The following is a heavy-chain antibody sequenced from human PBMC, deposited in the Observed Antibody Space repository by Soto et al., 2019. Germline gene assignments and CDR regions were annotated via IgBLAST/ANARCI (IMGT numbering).Heavy chain of an antibody. Sequence: EVQLVESGGGLVQPGGSLRLSCAASVFTFSSYSINWVCQAPGKGLEWVSYISSSSSTIYYAYSVKGRFTISRDNAKNSLYLQMNSLRDEDTAVYYCAREGGNLNRFDPWGQGTLVTVSS. CDR3: AREGGNLNRFDP. J-gene: IGHJ5*02. V-gene: IGHV3-48*02. CDR2: ISSSSSTI. D-gene: IGHD1-26*01. CDR1: VFTFSSYS.